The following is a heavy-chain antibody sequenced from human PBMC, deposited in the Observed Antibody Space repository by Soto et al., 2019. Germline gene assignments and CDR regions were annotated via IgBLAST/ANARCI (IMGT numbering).Heavy chain of an antibody. V-gene: IGHV6-1*01. CDR1: GDSVSSDRAA. J-gene: IGHJ5*02. CDR2: TYYRSKWYN. D-gene: IGHD6-19*01. CDR3: ARVGGEAVAAKGAWFDP. Sequence: SQTLSLTCAISGDSVSSDRAAWNWIRQSPSRGLEWLGRTYYRSKWYNDYAMSVKSRITINPDTSKNQFSLQLNSVTPEDTAVYSCARVGGEAVAAKGAWFDPWGQGPLVTVPS.